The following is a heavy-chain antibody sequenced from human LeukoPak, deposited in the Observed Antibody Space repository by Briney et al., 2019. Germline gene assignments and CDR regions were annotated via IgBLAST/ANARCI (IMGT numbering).Heavy chain of an antibody. CDR3: ARAYGDYVPLDY. Sequence: ASVKVSCKASGYTFTGYYMHWVRQAPGQGLEWMGWINPNSGGTNYAQKFQGRVTMTRDTSISTAYMELSRLRSDDTAVYYCARAYGDYVPLDYWGQGTLVTVSS. D-gene: IGHD4-17*01. CDR1: GYTFTGYY. V-gene: IGHV1-2*02. CDR2: INPNSGGT. J-gene: IGHJ4*02.